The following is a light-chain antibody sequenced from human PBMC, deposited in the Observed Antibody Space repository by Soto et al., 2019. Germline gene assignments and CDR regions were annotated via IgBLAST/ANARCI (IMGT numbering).Light chain of an antibody. V-gene: IGKV3-11*01. Sequence: EIVLTQSPATLSLSPGERATLSCRASQSVSTYLAWYQQKPGQAPRLLIDDASKRATGIPVRFSGSGSGTDFTLTITSLEPEDFGVYYCQQRSKWPPTWTFGQGTKVDIK. CDR3: QQRSKWPPTWT. CDR1: QSVSTY. J-gene: IGKJ1*01. CDR2: DAS.